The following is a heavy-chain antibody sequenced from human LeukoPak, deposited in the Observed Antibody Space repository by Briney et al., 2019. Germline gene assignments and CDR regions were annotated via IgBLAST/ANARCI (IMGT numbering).Heavy chain of an antibody. J-gene: IGHJ4*02. D-gene: IGHD3-22*01. CDR1: GFTFSSYA. Sequence: GGSLRLSCAASGFTFSSYAMSWVRQAPGKGLEWVSAISGSGGSTYNADSVKGRFTISRDNSKNTLYLQMNSLRAEDTAVYYCAKDVDYYDSSFDFDYWGQGTLVTVSS. V-gene: IGHV3-23*01. CDR2: ISGSGGST. CDR3: AKDVDYYDSSFDFDY.